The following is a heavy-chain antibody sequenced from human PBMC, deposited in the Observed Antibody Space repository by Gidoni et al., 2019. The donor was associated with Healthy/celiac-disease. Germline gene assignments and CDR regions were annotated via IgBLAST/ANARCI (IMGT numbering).Heavy chain of an antibody. CDR3: ARDLDWNYVGWFDP. D-gene: IGHD1-7*01. CDR2: INPNSGGT. J-gene: IGHJ5*02. Sequence: QVQLVQSGAEVKKPGASVKVSCKASGYTFTGYYMPWVRQAPGQGLEWMGWINPNSGGTNDAQKFQGRVTMTRDTSISTAYMELSRLRSDDTAVYYCARDLDWNYVGWFDPWGQGTLVTVSS. V-gene: IGHV1-2*02. CDR1: GYTFTGYY.